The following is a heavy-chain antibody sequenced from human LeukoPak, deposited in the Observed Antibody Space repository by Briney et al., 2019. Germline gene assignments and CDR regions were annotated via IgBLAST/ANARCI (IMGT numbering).Heavy chain of an antibody. CDR2: ISDSGSTI. V-gene: IGHV3-11*01. CDR3: AGVYIAEDY. Sequence: GGSLRLSCAASGFTFSDYYMSWIRQAPGKRLEWISYISDSGSTIYYADSVKGRFTISRDNAKNSLYLQMHSLRAEDTAIYYCAGVYIAEDYWGQGTLVTISS. D-gene: IGHD2-15*01. CDR1: GFTFSDYY. J-gene: IGHJ4*02.